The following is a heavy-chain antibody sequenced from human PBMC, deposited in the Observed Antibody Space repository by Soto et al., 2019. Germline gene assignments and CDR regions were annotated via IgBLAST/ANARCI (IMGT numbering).Heavy chain of an antibody. V-gene: IGHV2-70*01. CDR1: GFSLSTSGMC. CDR3: ARSFIRDLSYYYGSGSYYRAPGDQNWFDP. J-gene: IGHJ5*02. Sequence: GSGPTLVNPTQTLTLTCTFSGFSLSTSGMCVSWIRQPPGKALEWLALIDWDDDKYYSTSLKTRLTISKDTSKNQVVLTVTNMDPVDTATYYCARSFIRDLSYYYGSGSYYRAPGDQNWFDPWGQGTLVTVSS. CDR2: IDWDDDK. D-gene: IGHD3-10*01.